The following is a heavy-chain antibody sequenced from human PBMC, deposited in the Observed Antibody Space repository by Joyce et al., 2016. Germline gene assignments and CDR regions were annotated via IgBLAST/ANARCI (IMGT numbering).Heavy chain of an antibody. Sequence: AQLVQSGAEVKRPGSSVKVSCKASGATFSSYFINWVRQAPGQGLEWMGGILPIFGTTNYAQKFQGRVTSTADESTNTVYLDLGGLRSEDTAMYYCARAFVAANGSSNWFDPWGQGTLVTVSS. J-gene: IGHJ5*02. CDR1: GATFSSYF. D-gene: IGHD1-26*01. V-gene: IGHV1-69*01. CDR2: ILPIFGTT. CDR3: ARAFVAANGSSNWFDP.